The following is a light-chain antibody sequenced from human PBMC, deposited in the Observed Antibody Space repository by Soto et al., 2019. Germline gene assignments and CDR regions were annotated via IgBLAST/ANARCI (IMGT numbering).Light chain of an antibody. CDR1: QSVLYSSNNKNY. CDR2: WAS. J-gene: IGKJ4*02. CDR3: QQYYSTPVT. V-gene: IGKV4-1*01. Sequence: DIVMTQSPDSLAVSLGERATINCKPSQSVLYSSNNKNYLAWYQQKPGQPPKLLIYWASTRESGVPDRFSGIGSRADFTLTVSSLQDEDVSFYYCQQYYSTPVTFGGGTKVEIK.